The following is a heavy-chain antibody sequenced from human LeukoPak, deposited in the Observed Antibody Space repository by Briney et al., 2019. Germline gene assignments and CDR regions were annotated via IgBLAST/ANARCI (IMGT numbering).Heavy chain of an antibody. V-gene: IGHV3-48*03. Sequence: PGGSLRLSCAASGFTFSSYEMNWVRQAPGKELEWVSYISSSGSTIYYADSVKGRFTISRDNAKKSLYVQMNSLRAEDTAVYYCARGGGVVMADFDYWGQGTLVTVSS. J-gene: IGHJ4*02. CDR2: ISSSGSTI. D-gene: IGHD4-23*01. CDR1: GFTFSSYE. CDR3: ARGGGVVMADFDY.